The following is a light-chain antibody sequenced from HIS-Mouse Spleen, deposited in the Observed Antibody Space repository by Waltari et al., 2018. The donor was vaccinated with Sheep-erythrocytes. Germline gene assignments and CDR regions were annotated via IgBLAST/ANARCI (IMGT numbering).Light chain of an antibody. Sequence: DIQITQTRVSRSASVRERITITCRASQGISSYLNWYQQKPGKAPKLLIYAASSLQSGVPSRFSGSGSGTDFTLTISSLQPEDFATYYCQQSYSTPPLPFGGGTKVEIK. CDR2: AAS. CDR3: QQSYSTPPLP. V-gene: IGKV1-39*01. CDR1: QGISSY. J-gene: IGKJ4*01.